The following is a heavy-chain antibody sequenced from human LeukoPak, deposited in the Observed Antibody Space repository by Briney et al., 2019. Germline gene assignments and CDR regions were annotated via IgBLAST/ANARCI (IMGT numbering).Heavy chain of an antibody. CDR3: ARKGYTIGSFDY. J-gene: IGHJ4*02. Sequence: SETLSLTCTVSGGSISSYYWSWIRQPPGKGLEWIGSIYYSGSTYYNPSLKSRVTISVDTSKNQFSLKLSSVTAADTAVYYCARKGYTIGSFDYWGQGTLVTVSS. D-gene: IGHD5-18*01. CDR1: GGSISSYY. V-gene: IGHV4-59*12. CDR2: IYYSGST.